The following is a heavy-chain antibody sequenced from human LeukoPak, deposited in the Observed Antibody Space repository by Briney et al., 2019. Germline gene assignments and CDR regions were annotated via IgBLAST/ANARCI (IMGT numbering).Heavy chain of an antibody. CDR1: GFTFSSYA. Sequence: PGGSLRLSCAASGFTFSSYAMSWVRQAPGKGLEWVSAISGSGGSTYYADSVKGRFTISRDNSKNTLYLQMNSLRAEDTAVYYCAKDLGYSYGSNWFDPWGQGTLVTASS. CDR2: ISGSGGST. CDR3: AKDLGYSYGSNWFDP. J-gene: IGHJ5*02. D-gene: IGHD5-18*01. V-gene: IGHV3-23*01.